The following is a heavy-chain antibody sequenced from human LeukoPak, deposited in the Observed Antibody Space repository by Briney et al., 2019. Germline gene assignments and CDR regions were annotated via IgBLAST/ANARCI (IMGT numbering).Heavy chain of an antibody. J-gene: IGHJ4*02. V-gene: IGHV4-4*07. D-gene: IGHD1-26*01. Sequence: PSETLSLTCTVSGGSISSYCWSWIRQPAGKGLEWIGRIYTSGSTNYNPSLKSRVTIAVDKSKNQFSLKLSSVTAADTAVYYCARGTYSGSYYFDYWGQGTLVTVSS. CDR1: GGSISSYC. CDR3: ARGTYSGSYYFDY. CDR2: IYTSGST.